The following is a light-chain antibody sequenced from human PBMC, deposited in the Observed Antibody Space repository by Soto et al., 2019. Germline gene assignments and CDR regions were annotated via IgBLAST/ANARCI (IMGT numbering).Light chain of an antibody. CDR2: DAS. CDR3: RQYGGSPQT. J-gene: IGKJ1*01. V-gene: IGKV3-20*01. CDR1: QNVNSNY. Sequence: EMVFTQSPGTLSLSPGERASLSCRASQNVNSNYLAWYQQKPGQAPRLLIYDASSRATGIPDRFGGSGSGTDFTLTISRLEPEDFAMYYCRQYGGSPQTFGRGTKVDI.